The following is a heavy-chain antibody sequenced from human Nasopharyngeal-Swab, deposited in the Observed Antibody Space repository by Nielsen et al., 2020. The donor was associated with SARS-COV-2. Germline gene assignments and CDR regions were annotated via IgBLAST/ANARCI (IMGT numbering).Heavy chain of an antibody. J-gene: IGHJ2*01. Sequence: GGSLRLSCAASRFTFSSYSMNWVRQAPGQGLEWVSSVSSTSSYIYYADSLKGRFTISRDNAKNSLYLQLNSLRAEDTAVYYCARDPLSSWQAIGNWYFDLWGRGTLVTVSS. CDR1: RFTFSSYS. CDR3: ARDPLSSWQAIGNWYFDL. D-gene: IGHD6-13*01. V-gene: IGHV3-21*01. CDR2: VSSTSSYI.